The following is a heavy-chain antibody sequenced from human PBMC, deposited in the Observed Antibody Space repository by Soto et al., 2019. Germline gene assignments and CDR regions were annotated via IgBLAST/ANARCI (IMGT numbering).Heavy chain of an antibody. CDR1: GFTFSNYG. J-gene: IGHJ4*02. D-gene: IGHD3-3*01. V-gene: IGHV3-48*04. CDR3: ARIKSGITIFGVVIPPLDY. CDR2: ISFSRGTT. Sequence: PGGSLRLSCAASGFTFSNYGTNWVRQAPGKGLEWVSYISFSRGTTYYADSVKGRFTISRDNAKNSLYLQMNSLRAEDTAVYYCARIKSGITIFGVVIPPLDYWGQGTLVTVSS.